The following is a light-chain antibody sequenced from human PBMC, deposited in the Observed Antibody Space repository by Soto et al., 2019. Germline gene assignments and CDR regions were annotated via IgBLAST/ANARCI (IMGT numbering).Light chain of an antibody. CDR3: QQYSNSHYT. V-gene: IGKV3-20*01. CDR2: TAS. Sequence: EIVLTQSPGTLSLSPGERATLSCRASQTVGSGYLAWYQQKPGQAPRLLIHTASSRATGIPDRFSGSGSGTDFTLTISRLEPEDFALYYCQQYSNSHYTFGQGSKLEIK. CDR1: QTVGSGY. J-gene: IGKJ2*01.